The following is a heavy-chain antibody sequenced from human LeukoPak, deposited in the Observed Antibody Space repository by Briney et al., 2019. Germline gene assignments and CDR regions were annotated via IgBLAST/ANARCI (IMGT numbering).Heavy chain of an antibody. V-gene: IGHV4-39*07. D-gene: IGHD6-6*01. CDR3: AREYSSSSGLSFDY. Sequence: PSETLSLTCTVSGGSISSSSYYWGWIRQPPGKGLEWIGSIYHSGSTYYNPSLKSRVTISVDTSKNQFSLKLSSVTAADTAVYYCAREYSSSSGLSFDYWGQGTLVTVSS. J-gene: IGHJ4*02. CDR1: GGSISSSSYY. CDR2: IYHSGST.